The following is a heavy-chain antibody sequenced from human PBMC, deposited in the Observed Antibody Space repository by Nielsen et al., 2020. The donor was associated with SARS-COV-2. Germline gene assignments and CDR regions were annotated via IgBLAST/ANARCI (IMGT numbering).Heavy chain of an antibody. V-gene: IGHV4-30-4*01. Sequence: SETLSLTCTVSGGSISSGDYYWSWIRQPPGKGLEWIGYIYYSGSTYYNPSLKSRVTMSVDTSKNQFSLTLNSVTAADTAVYFCARGKRSYSGTFLSYYYYYYMDVWGKGTTVTVSS. CDR1: GGSISSGDYY. D-gene: IGHD1-14*01. J-gene: IGHJ6*03. CDR2: IYYSGST. CDR3: ARGKRSYSGTFLSYYYYYYMDV.